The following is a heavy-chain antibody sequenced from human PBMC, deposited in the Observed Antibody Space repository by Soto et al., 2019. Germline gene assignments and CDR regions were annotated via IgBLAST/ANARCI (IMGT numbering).Heavy chain of an antibody. J-gene: IGHJ4*02. CDR1: GGSISSGDYY. Sequence: SETLSLTCTVSGGSISSGDYYWSWIRQPPGKGLEWIGYIYYSGSTYYNPSLKSRVTISVDTSKNQFSLKLSSVTAADTAVYYCARGMDCSGGSCYAFDYWGQGTLVTVSS. CDR2: IYYSGST. D-gene: IGHD2-15*01. CDR3: ARGMDCSGGSCYAFDY. V-gene: IGHV4-30-4*01.